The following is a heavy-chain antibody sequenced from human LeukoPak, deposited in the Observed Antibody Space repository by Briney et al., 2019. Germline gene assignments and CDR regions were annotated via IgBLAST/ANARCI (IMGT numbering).Heavy chain of an antibody. CDR1: GGSINSGGYY. D-gene: IGHD5-18*01. V-gene: IGHV4-31*03. Sequence: SQTLSLTCTVSGGSINSGGYYWSWIRQHPGKGLEWIGYIYYSGSTYYNPSLKSRVTISVDTSKNQFSLKLSSVTAADTAVYYCARGYGVDAFDIWGQGTMVTVSS. CDR2: IYYSGST. J-gene: IGHJ3*02. CDR3: ARGYGVDAFDI.